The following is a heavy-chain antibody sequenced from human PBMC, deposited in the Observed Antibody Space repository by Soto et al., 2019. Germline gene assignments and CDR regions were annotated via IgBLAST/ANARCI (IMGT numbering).Heavy chain of an antibody. D-gene: IGHD5-18*01. CDR2: ISANNGNT. CDR3: ARGPGYSYGFYYYGMDV. CDR1: GYTFTSYG. J-gene: IGHJ6*02. Sequence: GASVKVSCKASGYTFTSYGISWVRQAPGQGLEWMGWISANNGNTNYAQKLQGRVTMTTNTSTSTAYMELSSLRSEDTAVYYCARGPGYSYGFYYYGMDVWGQGTTVTVSS. V-gene: IGHV1-18*01.